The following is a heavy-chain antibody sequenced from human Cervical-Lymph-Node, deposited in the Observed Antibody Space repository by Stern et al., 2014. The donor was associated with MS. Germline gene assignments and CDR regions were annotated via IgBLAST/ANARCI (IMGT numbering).Heavy chain of an antibody. Sequence: EVQLEESGGDLVQPGRSLRLSCAASGFTFDDYAMHWVRQAPGKGLEWVSGISWNSGNICHSASVKCRFAISRDNAKNSLFLQMDSLGPDDTALYYCAKDISIAARTHCFDSWGKGTLVTVSS. CDR2: ISWNSGNI. V-gene: IGHV3-9*01. CDR3: AKDISIAARTHCFDS. J-gene: IGHJ4*02. D-gene: IGHD6-6*01. CDR1: GFTFDDYA.